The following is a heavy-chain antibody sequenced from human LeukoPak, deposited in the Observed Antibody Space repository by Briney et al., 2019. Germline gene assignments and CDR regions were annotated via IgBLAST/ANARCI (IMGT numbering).Heavy chain of an antibody. CDR1: GGSISSGSYY. CDR2: IYTSGST. Sequence: SQTLSLTCTVSGGSISSGSYYWSWIRQPAGKGLEWIGRIYTSGSTNYNPSLKSRVTISVDTSKNQFSLKLSSVTAADTAVYYCAADYYDSSGYFYVGAFDIWGQGTMGTVSS. D-gene: IGHD3-22*01. V-gene: IGHV4-61*02. CDR3: AADYYDSSGYFYVGAFDI. J-gene: IGHJ3*02.